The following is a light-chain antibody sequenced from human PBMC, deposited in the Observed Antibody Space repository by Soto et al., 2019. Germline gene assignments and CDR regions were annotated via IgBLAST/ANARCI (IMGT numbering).Light chain of an antibody. V-gene: IGKV1-5*03. J-gene: IGKJ1*01. CDR2: KAS. CDR3: QHYNTYPWT. Sequence: DIQMTQSPSTLSASVGDRVTVTCRASQSISSWLAWYQQKAGKAPKLLIYKASALESGVPSRFSGSGSGTEVTLTISSLEPEDFATYYCQHYNTYPWTFGQGTKVEIK. CDR1: QSISSW.